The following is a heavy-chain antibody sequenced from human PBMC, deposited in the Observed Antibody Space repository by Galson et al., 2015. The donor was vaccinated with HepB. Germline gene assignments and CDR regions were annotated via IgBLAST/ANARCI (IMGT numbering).Heavy chain of an antibody. CDR1: GGTFSSYT. Sequence: SVKVSCKASGGTFSSYTISWVRQAPGQGLEWMGRIIPILGIANYAQKFQGRVTITADKSTSTAYMELSSLRSEDTAVYYCARGIAVAGTFEDGGIDYWGQGTLVTVSS. J-gene: IGHJ4*02. V-gene: IGHV1-69*02. CDR2: IIPILGIA. CDR3: ARGIAVAGTFEDGGIDY. D-gene: IGHD6-19*01.